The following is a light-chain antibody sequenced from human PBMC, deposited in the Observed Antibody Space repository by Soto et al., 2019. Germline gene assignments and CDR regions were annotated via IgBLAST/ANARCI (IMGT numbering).Light chain of an antibody. CDR3: QQYSNWPPT. J-gene: IGKJ1*01. V-gene: IGKV3-11*01. CDR1: QSVSRC. CDR2: DAS. Sequence: EIVLTQSPATLSVSPGERATLSCRASQSVSRCLAWYQQKPGQAPRLLIFDASTRATGIPATFSGSGSGTDFTLTISSLEPEDFAVYYCQQYSNWPPTFGQGTKVDIK.